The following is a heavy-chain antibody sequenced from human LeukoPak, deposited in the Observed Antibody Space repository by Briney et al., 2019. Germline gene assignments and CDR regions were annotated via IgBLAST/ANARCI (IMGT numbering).Heavy chain of an antibody. D-gene: IGHD2/OR15-2a*01. Sequence: ASVKVSCKASGYTLTDYYMHWVRQAPGQGLEWVDWINPSSGATTYAQKFQGRVTLTKDTSINTAYMELSRLTSDDTAMYYCAREANSWYHSWGQGTLVTVSS. V-gene: IGHV1-2*02. CDR2: INPSSGAT. CDR3: AREANSWYHS. J-gene: IGHJ4*02. CDR1: GYTLTDYY.